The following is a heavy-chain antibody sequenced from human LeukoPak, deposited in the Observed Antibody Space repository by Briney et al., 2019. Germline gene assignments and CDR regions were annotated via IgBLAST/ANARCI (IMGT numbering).Heavy chain of an antibody. D-gene: IGHD3-22*01. Sequence: SETLSLTCTVSGGSISTYYWNWIRQPPGKGLEWIGYIYYSGRTNYNPSLKSRVSISIDTSKNQFSLKVSSVTAADTAVYYCTRELSGSQDYWGQGTLVTVSS. CDR2: IYYSGRT. J-gene: IGHJ4*02. V-gene: IGHV4-59*12. CDR3: TRELSGSQDY. CDR1: GGSISTYY.